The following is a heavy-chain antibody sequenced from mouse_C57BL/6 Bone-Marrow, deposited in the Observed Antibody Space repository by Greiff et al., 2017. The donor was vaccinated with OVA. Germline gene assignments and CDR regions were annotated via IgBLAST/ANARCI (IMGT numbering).Heavy chain of an antibody. CDR1: GFTFSSYG. Sequence: EVKLVESGGDLVKPGGSLKLSCAASGFTFSSYGMSWVRQTPDKRLEWVATISSGGSYTYYPDSVKGRFTISRDNAKNTLYLQMSSLKSEDTAMYCCARQRRFYWYFDVWGTGTTVTVSS. CDR2: ISSGGSYT. V-gene: IGHV5-6*01. J-gene: IGHJ1*03. CDR3: ARQRRFYWYFDV.